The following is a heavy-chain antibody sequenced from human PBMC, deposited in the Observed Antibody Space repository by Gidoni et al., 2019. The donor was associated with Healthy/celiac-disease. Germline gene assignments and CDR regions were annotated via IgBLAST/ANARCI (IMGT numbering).Heavy chain of an antibody. CDR1: GGSLSSSSYY. CDR2: IYYSGSI. J-gene: IGHJ3*02. V-gene: IGHV4-39*07. D-gene: IGHD1-26*01. CDR3: AIGSGSYYYDDAFDI. Sequence: QLQLQESGPGLVKPSETLSLTCTVSGGSLSSSSYYWGWIRQPPGKGLEWIGSIYYSGSIYYNPSLKSRVTISVDTSKNQFSLKLSSVTAADTAVYYCAIGSGSYYYDDAFDIWGQGTMVTVSS.